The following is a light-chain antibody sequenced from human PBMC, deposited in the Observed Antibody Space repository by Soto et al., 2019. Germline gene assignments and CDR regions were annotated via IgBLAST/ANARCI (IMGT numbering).Light chain of an antibody. V-gene: IGLV2-23*01. CDR2: EGT. Sequence: QSALTQPASVSGSLGQSITISCTGSSSDVGTYYFVSWYQQHPGKVPKLMIYEGTKRPSGVSDRFSGSKSGNTASMTISGLQAEDEANYYCASWDDSLRGVLFGGGTQLTVL. CDR1: SSDVGTYYF. CDR3: ASWDDSLRGVL. J-gene: IGLJ2*01.